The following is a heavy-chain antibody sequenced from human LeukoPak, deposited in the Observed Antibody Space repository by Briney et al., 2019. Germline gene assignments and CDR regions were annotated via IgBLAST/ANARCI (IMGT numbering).Heavy chain of an antibody. J-gene: IGHJ5*02. CDR2: IYHSGSI. D-gene: IGHD5-12*01. Sequence: PSETLSLTCTVSGYSISNGYYWGWIRQPPGKGLEWIGSIYHSGSIYYNPSLKSRVTISIDTSKNQFSLRLTSVTAADTAIYYCARDGRSGYEDLWGPGTLVTVSS. CDR1: GYSISNGYY. V-gene: IGHV4-38-2*02. CDR3: ARDGRSGYEDL.